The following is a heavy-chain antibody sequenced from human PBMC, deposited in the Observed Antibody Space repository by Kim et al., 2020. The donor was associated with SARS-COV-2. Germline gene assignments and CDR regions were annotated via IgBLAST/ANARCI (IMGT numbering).Heavy chain of an antibody. CDR3: ARGEQWLVYDYFDY. D-gene: IGHD6-19*01. V-gene: IGHV7-4-1*02. J-gene: IGHJ4*02. Sequence: AQGFTGRFVFSLDTSVSTAYLQISSLKAEDTAVYYCARGEQWLVYDYFDYWGQGTLVTVSS.